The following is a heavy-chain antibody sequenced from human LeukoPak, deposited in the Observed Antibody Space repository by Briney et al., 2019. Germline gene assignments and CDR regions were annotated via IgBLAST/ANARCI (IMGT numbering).Heavy chain of an antibody. CDR2: IIPIFGTA. J-gene: IGHJ4*02. D-gene: IGHD3-22*01. CDR1: GGTFSSYA. V-gene: IGHV1-69*13. Sequence: ASVKVSCKASGGTFSSYAISWVRQAPGQGLEWMGGIIPIFGTANYAQKFQGRVTITADESTSTAYMELSSLRSEDTAVYYCARGHSSGYYAASDYWGQGTLVTVSS. CDR3: ARGHSSGYYAASDY.